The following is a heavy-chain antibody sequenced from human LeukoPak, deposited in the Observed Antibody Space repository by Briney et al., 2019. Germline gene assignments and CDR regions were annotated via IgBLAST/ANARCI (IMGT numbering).Heavy chain of an antibody. CDR1: GYTFTSYA. CDR2: INAGNGNT. J-gene: IGHJ3*02. CDR3: ARARYYYGSGKAFDI. Sequence: GASVKVSCKASGYTFTSYAMHWVRQAPGQRLEWMGWINAGNGNTKYSQKFQGRVTITRGTSASTAYMELSSLRSEDTAVYYCARARYYYGSGKAFDIWGQGTMVTVSS. D-gene: IGHD3-10*01. V-gene: IGHV1-3*01.